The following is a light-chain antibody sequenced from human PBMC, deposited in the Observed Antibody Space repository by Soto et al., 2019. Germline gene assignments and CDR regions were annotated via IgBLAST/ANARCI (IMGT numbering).Light chain of an antibody. CDR2: GAS. J-gene: IGKJ1*01. V-gene: IGKV1-6*01. CDR3: LQDYSYPLT. Sequence: AIQMTQSPSSLSASIGDRVTITCRASQGIKNDLGWYQQKPGTAPKLLIYGASTLQSGVPSRFSGSAAGTDSPLTINLLQPGDFATYYCLQDYSYPLTFGQGTKVEVK. CDR1: QGIKND.